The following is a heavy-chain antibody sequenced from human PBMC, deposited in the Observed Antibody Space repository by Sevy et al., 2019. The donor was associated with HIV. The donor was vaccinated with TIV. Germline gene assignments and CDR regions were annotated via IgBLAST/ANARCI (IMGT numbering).Heavy chain of an antibody. J-gene: IGHJ4*02. CDR2: IRYSGST. CDR3: AGPILTYRSGWSYYDH. D-gene: IGHD6-19*01. V-gene: IGHV4-39*01. Sequence: SETLSLTCTVSGASISSTGYYWGWIRQPPGKGLEWIASIRYSGSTYYNPSLRSRVTISADASKNQFSLKLNSVTAADTAVYYCAGPILTYRSGWSYYDHWGQGTVVTVSS. CDR1: GASISSTGYY.